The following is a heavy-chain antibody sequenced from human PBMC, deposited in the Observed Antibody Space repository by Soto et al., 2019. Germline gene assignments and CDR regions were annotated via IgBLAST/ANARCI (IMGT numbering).Heavy chain of an antibody. CDR1: GFTFSSYG. D-gene: IGHD1-26*01. V-gene: IGHV3-30*18. J-gene: IGHJ4*02. Sequence: GGSLRLSCAGSGFTFSSYGIHWVRQAPGKGLEWVALISYDGGNEKYTESVKDRFTISKDDSHNVAYLQMSSLRTEDTAMYYCAKDRYSGTYPTDFDYWGQGSLVTVSS. CDR3: AKDRYSGTYPTDFDY. CDR2: ISYDGGNE.